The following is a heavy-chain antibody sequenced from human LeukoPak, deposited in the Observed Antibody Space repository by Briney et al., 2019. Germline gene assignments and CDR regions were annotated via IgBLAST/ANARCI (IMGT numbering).Heavy chain of an antibody. V-gene: IGHV4-59*01. CDR3: AGGLGYCSGGSCAYFDY. D-gene: IGHD2-15*01. CDR1: GGSISSYY. Sequence: TSETLSLTCTVSGGSISSYYRSWIRQPPGKGLEWIGYIYYSGSTNYNPSLKSRVTISVDTSKNQFSLKLSSVTDADTAVYYCAGGLGYCSGGSCAYFDYWGQGTLVTVSS. J-gene: IGHJ4*02. CDR2: IYYSGST.